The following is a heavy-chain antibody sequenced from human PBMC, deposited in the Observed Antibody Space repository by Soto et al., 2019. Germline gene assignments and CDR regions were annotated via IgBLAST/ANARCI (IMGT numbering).Heavy chain of an antibody. J-gene: IGHJ4*02. D-gene: IGHD2-8*01. CDR2: INYDGSSI. Sequence: PGGSLRLSCAAAGFTLSAYWMHWVRQAPGKGLVWVARINYDGSSITYADPVKGRFTISRDNAKNTLYLQMNSLRVEDMAVYYCARGGELTNVFYDWGQGTLVTVSS. CDR3: ARGGELTNVFYD. V-gene: IGHV3-74*01. CDR1: GFTLSAYW.